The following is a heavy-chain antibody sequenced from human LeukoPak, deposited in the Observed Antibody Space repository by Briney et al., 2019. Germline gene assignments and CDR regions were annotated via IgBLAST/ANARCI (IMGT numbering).Heavy chain of an antibody. D-gene: IGHD6-13*01. Sequence: PSETLSLTCTVSGGSISSYYWSWIRQPPGKGLEWIGYIYYSGSTNYNPSLKSRVTISVDTSKNQFSLKLSSVTAADTAVYYCARHRWQQLAWADYRGPGTLVTVSS. V-gene: IGHV4-59*08. CDR2: IYYSGST. J-gene: IGHJ4*02. CDR1: GGSISSYY. CDR3: ARHRWQQLAWADY.